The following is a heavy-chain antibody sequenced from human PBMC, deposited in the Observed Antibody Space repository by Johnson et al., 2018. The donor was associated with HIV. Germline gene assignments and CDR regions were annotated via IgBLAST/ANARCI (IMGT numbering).Heavy chain of an antibody. CDR3: ARAIAAAGSSLEDDA. CDR1: GFIFSDYY. CDR2: ISSSGSTI. J-gene: IGHJ3*01. D-gene: IGHD6-13*01. V-gene: IGHV3-11*01. Sequence: QVQLVESGGGLVKPGGSQRLSCAASGFIFSDYYMTWIRQAPGKGLEWVSYISSSGSTIYYADSVKGRFTISRDNAKNSLYLQMNSLRAEDTALYYCARAIAAAGSSLEDDAGGQGTMVTVSS.